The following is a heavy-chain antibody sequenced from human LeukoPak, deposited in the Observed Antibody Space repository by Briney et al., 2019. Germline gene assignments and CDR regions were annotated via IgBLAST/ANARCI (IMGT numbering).Heavy chain of an antibody. CDR2: IYPGDSDT. Sequence: RGESLKISCKGSGYKFTSYWIGWVRQMPGKGLEWMGVIYPGDSDTRYSPSFQGQVTISADKSINTAYLQWSSLKASDTAMYYCARQEEPTGTTWGGFAYWGQGTLVTVSS. CDR1: GYKFTSYW. CDR3: ARQEEPTGTTWGGFAY. D-gene: IGHD1-1*01. V-gene: IGHV5-51*01. J-gene: IGHJ4*02.